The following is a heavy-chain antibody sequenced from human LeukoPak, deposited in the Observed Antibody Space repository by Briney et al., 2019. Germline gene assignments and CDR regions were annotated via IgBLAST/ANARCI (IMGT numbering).Heavy chain of an antibody. CDR3: AKQTPYDILTGCYDY. J-gene: IGHJ4*02. CDR1: GFAVGTNY. D-gene: IGHD3-9*01. Sequence: GGSLRLSCAASGFAVGTNYVSWVRQAPGKGLEWVSAISGSGGSTYYADSVKGRFTISRDNSKNTLYLQMNSLRAEDTAVYYCAKQTPYDILTGCYDYWGQGTLVTVSS. CDR2: ISGSGGST. V-gene: IGHV3-23*01.